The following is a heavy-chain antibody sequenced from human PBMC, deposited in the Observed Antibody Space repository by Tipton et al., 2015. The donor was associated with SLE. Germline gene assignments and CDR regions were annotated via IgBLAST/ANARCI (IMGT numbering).Heavy chain of an antibody. Sequence: LRLSCTVSGGSISITSYYWGWIRQSPGKGLEWIGNIYYSGNTYYSLSLESRVTISVDTSKNQFSLKLSYVTAADTAVYYCARMGYAFWTNYADYWGQGTLVTVSS. CDR2: IYYSGNT. CDR1: GGSISITSYY. D-gene: IGHD3-3*01. J-gene: IGHJ4*02. CDR3: ARMGYAFWTNYADY. V-gene: IGHV4-39*07.